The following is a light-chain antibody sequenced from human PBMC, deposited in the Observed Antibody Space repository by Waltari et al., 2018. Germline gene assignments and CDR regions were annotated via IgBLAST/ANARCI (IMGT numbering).Light chain of an antibody. CDR3: QQSYSIPRT. Sequence: DIEMTQSPSSLSASVGDRVTIACRSSQYISTYLNWYQQKPGKAPKLLISAASDLQSGVSSRFSGSGSGTDFTLTISSLQPEDFATYWCQQSYSIPRTFGGGTKVEIK. CDR1: QYISTY. V-gene: IGKV1-39*01. CDR2: AAS. J-gene: IGKJ4*01.